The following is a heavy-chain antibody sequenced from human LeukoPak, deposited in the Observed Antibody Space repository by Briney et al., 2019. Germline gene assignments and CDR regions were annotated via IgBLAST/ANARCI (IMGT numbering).Heavy chain of an antibody. D-gene: IGHD3-10*01. V-gene: IGHV1-18*04. CDR2: ISAYNGNT. CDR1: GYTFTSYG. CDR3: ARDPYYYGSGSPRVDTQFDY. J-gene: IGHJ4*02. Sequence: ASVKVSCKASGYTFTSYGISWVRQAPGQGLEWMGWISAYNGNTNYAQKLQGRVTMTTDTSTSTAYMELRSLRSDDTAVYYCARDPYYYGSGSPRVDTQFDYWGQGTLATVSS.